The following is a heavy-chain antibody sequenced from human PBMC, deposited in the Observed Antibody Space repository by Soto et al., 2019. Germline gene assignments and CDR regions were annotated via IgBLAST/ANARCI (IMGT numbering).Heavy chain of an antibody. J-gene: IGHJ4*02. CDR3: ARGGSGYVWFNEY. CDR2: IIPVFGTT. Sequence: QEQLVQSGAEVKKPGSSVKVSCKDSGGLFSSYAISWVRQAPGQGLEWMGGIIPVFGTTYYAQNFQDRVTITADESTTTAYMELNSLKSEDTAMYYCARGGSGYVWFNEYWGQGTRVTVSS. CDR1: GGLFSSYA. V-gene: IGHV1-69*01. D-gene: IGHD3-22*01.